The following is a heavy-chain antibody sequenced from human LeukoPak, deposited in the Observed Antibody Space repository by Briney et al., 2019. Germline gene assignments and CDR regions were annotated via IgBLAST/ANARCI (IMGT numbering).Heavy chain of an antibody. J-gene: IGHJ4*02. V-gene: IGHV4-4*07. D-gene: IGHD2-2*01. CDR1: GASISSYY. CDR3: ARLSADSSSSRGFDY. CDR2: IYTSGST. Sequence: SETLSLTCTVSGASISSYYWTWIRQPAGKGLEWIGRIYTSGSTNYNPSLKSRVAMSVDTSKNQFSLELSSVTAADTAVYYCARLSADSSSSRGFDYWGQGTLVTVSS.